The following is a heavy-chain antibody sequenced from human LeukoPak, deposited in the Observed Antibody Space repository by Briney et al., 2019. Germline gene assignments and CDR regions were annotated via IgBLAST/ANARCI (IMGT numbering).Heavy chain of an antibody. V-gene: IGHV3-23*01. CDR3: AKDTTYYYYYYMDV. D-gene: IGHD1-1*01. CDR2: ISGSGGST. J-gene: IGHJ6*03. Sequence: GGSLRLSCAASGFTFGSCAMSWVRQAPGKGLEWVSAISGSGGSTYYADSVKGRFTISRDNSKNTLYLQMNSLRAEDTAVYYCAKDTTYYYYYYMDVWGKGTTVTVS. CDR1: GFTFGSCA.